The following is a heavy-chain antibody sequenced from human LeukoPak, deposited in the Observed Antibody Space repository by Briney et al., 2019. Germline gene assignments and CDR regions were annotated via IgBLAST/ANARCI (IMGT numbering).Heavy chain of an antibody. D-gene: IGHD4-23*01. J-gene: IGHJ4*02. CDR2: ISGRGGST. CDR1: GFTFSSYA. Sequence: GGSLRLSCAASGFTFSSYAMSWVRQAPGKGLEWVSAISGRGGSTYYADSMKGRFTISRDNSKNTLCLQMNSLRVEDTAMYYCARGRPHGNDYWGQETLVTVSS. CDR3: ARGRPHGNDY. V-gene: IGHV3-23*01.